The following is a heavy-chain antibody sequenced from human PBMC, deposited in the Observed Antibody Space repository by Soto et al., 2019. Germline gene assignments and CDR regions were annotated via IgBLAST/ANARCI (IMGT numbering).Heavy chain of an antibody. CDR1: VYTFTSYG. D-gene: IGHD2-21*02. V-gene: IGHV1-18*04. CDR2: ISAYNGNT. CDR3: ARDIPGGDATPGDFDY. J-gene: IGHJ4*02. Sequence: QVQLVQSGAEVKKPGASVKVSCKASVYTFTSYGISWVRQAPGQGLEWMGWISAYNGNTNYAQKLQGRVTMTTDTSTRTAYMELMSLRSDDTAVYYCARDIPGGDATPGDFDYWGQGTLVTVSS.